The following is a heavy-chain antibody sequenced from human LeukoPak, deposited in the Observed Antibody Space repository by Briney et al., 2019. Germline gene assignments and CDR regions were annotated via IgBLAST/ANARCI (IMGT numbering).Heavy chain of an antibody. CDR3: ARQPVHPGSSWGFFDY. Sequence: SETLSLTCTVSGGSISTSSYDWGWIRRPPGKGLEWNGSIVDSCTTCDTVLLKSRVTISVYTSKTQFSLKLSSVTAADTAVYYCARQPVHPGSSWGFFDYWGQETLVTVSS. V-gene: IGHV4-39*01. D-gene: IGHD6-13*01. CDR1: GGSISTSSYD. CDR2: IVDSCTT. J-gene: IGHJ4*02.